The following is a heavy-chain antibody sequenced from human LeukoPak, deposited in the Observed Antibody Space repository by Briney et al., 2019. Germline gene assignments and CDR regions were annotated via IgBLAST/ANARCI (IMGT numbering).Heavy chain of an antibody. Sequence: SETLSLTCTVSGGSISSSSYYWGWIRQPPGKGLEWIGSIYYSGSTYYNPSLKSRVTISVDTSKNQFSLKLSSVTAADTAVYHCAKKRIAAAGMFYYYYGMDVWGQGTTVTVSS. CDR3: AKKRIAAAGMFYYYYGMDV. CDR1: GGSISSSSYY. CDR2: IYYSGST. V-gene: IGHV4-39*01. J-gene: IGHJ6*02. D-gene: IGHD6-13*01.